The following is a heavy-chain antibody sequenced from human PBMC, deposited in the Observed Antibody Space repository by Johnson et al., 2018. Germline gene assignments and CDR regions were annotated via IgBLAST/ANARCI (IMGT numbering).Heavy chain of an antibody. D-gene: IGHD3-3*01. V-gene: IGHV3-9*01. CDR2: INWNSGRI. CDR1: GFTFEDYA. CDR3: APWGGGTIFGAGDMDV. J-gene: IGHJ6*03. Sequence: VQLVQSGGGLVQPGRSXRLSCAASGFTFEDYAMHWVRQAPGKGLEWVSGINWNSGRISSADSVRGRFTISRDDSKNTLYLQMNSPKTDDTAVYYCAPWGGGTIFGAGDMDVWGKGTTVTGSS.